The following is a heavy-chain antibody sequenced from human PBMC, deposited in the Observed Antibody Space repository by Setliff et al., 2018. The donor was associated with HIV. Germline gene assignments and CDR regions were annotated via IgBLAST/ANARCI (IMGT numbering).Heavy chain of an antibody. CDR1: GFLFGSHW. D-gene: IGHD2-8*01. CDR3: ARVLLRTNAVYGVASNWFDP. CDR2: INGDGAST. J-gene: IGHJ5*02. V-gene: IGHV3-74*01. Sequence: GGSLRLSCAASGFLFGSHWMHWVRQAPGKGLVWVSRINGDGASTTYADSVAGRFTISRDNAKNTLSLQMNSLRVEDTAIYYCARVLLRTNAVYGVASNWFDPWGQGTLVTVSS.